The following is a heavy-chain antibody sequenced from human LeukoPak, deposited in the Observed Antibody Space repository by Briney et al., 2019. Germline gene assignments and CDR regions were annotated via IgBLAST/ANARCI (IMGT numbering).Heavy chain of an antibody. V-gene: IGHV4-39*07. CDR2: IYYSGST. J-gene: IGHJ3*02. CDR1: GGSISSSSYY. CDR3: ARGGSARNAFDI. Sequence: SETLSLTCTVSGGSISSSSYYWGWIRQPPGKGLEWIGSIYYSGSTYYNPSLKSRVTISVDTSKNQFSLKLSSVTAADTAVYYCARGGSARNAFDIWGQGTMVTVSS.